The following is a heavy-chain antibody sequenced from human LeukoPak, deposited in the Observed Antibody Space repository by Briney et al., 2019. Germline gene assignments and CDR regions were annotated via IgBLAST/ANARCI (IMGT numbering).Heavy chain of an antibody. CDR2: IN. CDR3: TTEPLGYRYFDY. Sequence: GGSLRLSCAASGFTFTNAWMSWVRQAPGKGLEWVGRINDYAAPVKGGFIISRDDSKNTLYLQMNSLKTEDTAVYYCTTEPLGYRYFDYWGQGTLVTVSS. J-gene: IGHJ4*02. V-gene: IGHV3-15*01. D-gene: IGHD5-12*01. CDR1: GFTFTNAW.